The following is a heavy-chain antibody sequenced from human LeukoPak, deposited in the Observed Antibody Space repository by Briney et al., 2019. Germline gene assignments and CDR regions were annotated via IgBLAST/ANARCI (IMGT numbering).Heavy chain of an antibody. CDR3: ARVRIAAAYDAFDI. CDR2: IYTSGIT. Sequence: SETLSLTCTVSGGSISSGSYYWSWIRQPAGKGLEWIGRIYTSGITNYNPSLKSRVTISVDTSKNQFSLKLSSVTAADTAVYYCARVRIAAAYDAFDIWGQGTMVTVSS. D-gene: IGHD6-13*01. J-gene: IGHJ3*02. V-gene: IGHV4-61*02. CDR1: GGSISSGSYY.